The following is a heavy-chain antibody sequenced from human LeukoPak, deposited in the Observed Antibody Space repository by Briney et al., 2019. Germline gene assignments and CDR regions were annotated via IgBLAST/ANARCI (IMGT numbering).Heavy chain of an antibody. CDR2: IYYSGIT. J-gene: IGHJ4*02. Sequence: SETLSLTCTVSGDSITTSDHYWGWIRQSPDKGLEWIGNIYYSGITDNNPSLKSRVTISVDTSKNQFSLKLSSVTAADTAVYYCAVGHYYHSSGYLFDSWGQGTLVTVSS. CDR3: AVGHYYHSSGYLFDS. D-gene: IGHD3-22*01. CDR1: GDSITTSDHY. V-gene: IGHV4-39*07.